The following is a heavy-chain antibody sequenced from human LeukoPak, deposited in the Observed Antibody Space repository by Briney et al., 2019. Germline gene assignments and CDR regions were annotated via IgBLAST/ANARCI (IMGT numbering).Heavy chain of an antibody. V-gene: IGHV3-30*04. CDR1: GFTFSSYA. CDR3: ARDSEQWLAKGGFDY. J-gene: IGHJ4*02. D-gene: IGHD6-19*01. Sequence: PGGSLRLSCAASGFTFSSYAMHWVRQAPGKGLEWVAVISYDGSNKYYADSVKGRFTISRDNSKNTLYLQMNSLRAEDTAVYYCARDSEQWLAKGGFDYWGQGTLVTVSS. CDR2: ISYDGSNK.